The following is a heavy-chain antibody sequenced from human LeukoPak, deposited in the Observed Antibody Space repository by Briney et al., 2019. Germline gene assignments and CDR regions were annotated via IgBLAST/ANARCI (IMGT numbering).Heavy chain of an antibody. Sequence: GGSLTLSCAASGFTFSSYSMNWVRQARGKGLAWVSSTSSSSSYIYYADSVEGRFTISRDKAKNSLYLQMNSLRAEDTAVYYCAREPTDSEVGDYWGQGTLVTVSS. D-gene: IGHD3-10*01. J-gene: IGHJ4*02. CDR3: AREPTDSEVGDY. CDR1: GFTFSSYS. V-gene: IGHV3-21*01. CDR2: TSSSSSYI.